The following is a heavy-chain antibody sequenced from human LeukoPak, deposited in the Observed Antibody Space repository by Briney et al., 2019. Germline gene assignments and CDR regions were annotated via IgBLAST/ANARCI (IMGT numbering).Heavy chain of an antibody. V-gene: IGHV4-39*07. Sequence: SETLSLTCTVSGGSISSSSYYWGWIRQPPGKGLEWIGSIYYSGSTYYNPSLKSRVTISVDTSKNQFSLKLSSVTAADTAVYYCARASRTVTTWIYEYYFDYWGQGTLVTVSS. D-gene: IGHD4-17*01. CDR2: IYYSGST. CDR3: ARASRTVTTWIYEYYFDY. J-gene: IGHJ4*02. CDR1: GGSISSSSYY.